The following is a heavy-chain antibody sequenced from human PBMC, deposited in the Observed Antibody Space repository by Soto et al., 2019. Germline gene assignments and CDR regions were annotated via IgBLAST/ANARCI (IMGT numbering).Heavy chain of an antibody. CDR3: AKGDYDFWSGYRPDFDY. Sequence: PGGSLRLSCAASGFTFSSYGMHWVRQAPGKGLEWVAVISYDGSNKYYADSVKGRFTISRDNSKNTLYLQMSSLRAEDTAVYYCAKGDYDFWSGYRPDFDYWGQGTLVTVSS. J-gene: IGHJ4*02. CDR1: GFTFSSYG. D-gene: IGHD3-3*01. CDR2: ISYDGSNK. V-gene: IGHV3-30*18.